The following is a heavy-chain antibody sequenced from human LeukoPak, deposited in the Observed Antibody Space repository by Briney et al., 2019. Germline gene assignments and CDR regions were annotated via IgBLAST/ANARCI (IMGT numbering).Heavy chain of an antibody. V-gene: IGHV3-7*01. CDR3: AELGITMIGGV. CDR2: IKQDGSAI. Sequence: GGSLRLSCGAWGFTFSSYWMSWVPQAPGEERQGVANIKQDGSAIYYVHSVKCRFTISRDTATNSLYLQMNSLRAEDTAVYYCAELGITMIGGVWGKGTTVTISS. CDR1: GFTFSSYW. J-gene: IGHJ6*04. D-gene: IGHD3-10*02.